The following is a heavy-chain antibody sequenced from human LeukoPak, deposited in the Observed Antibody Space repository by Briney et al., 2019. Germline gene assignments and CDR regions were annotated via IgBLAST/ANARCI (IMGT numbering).Heavy chain of an antibody. CDR1: GGSISSGDYY. Sequence: PSETLSLTCTVSGGSISSGDYYWSWIRQPPGKGLEWIGYIYYSGSTYYNPSLKSRVTISVDTSKNQFSLKLSSVTAADTAVYYCARRAAVAGTFDYWGQGTLVTVSS. J-gene: IGHJ4*02. CDR3: ARRAAVAGTFDY. V-gene: IGHV4-30-4*08. CDR2: IYYSGST. D-gene: IGHD6-19*01.